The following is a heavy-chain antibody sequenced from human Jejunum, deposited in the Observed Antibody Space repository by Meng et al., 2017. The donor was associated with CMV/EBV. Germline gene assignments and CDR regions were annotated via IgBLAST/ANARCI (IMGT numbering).Heavy chain of an antibody. CDR2: IIPIFGTT. CDR1: GGTFSSYA. Sequence: KASGGTFSSYAISWVRQAPGQGLEWMGGIIPIFGTTNYAQKFQGRVTITTDESTSTAYMELSSLRSEDTAVYYCARSPKQQLENVDYWGQGTLVTVSS. V-gene: IGHV1-69*05. CDR3: ARSPKQQLENVDY. D-gene: IGHD6-13*01. J-gene: IGHJ4*02.